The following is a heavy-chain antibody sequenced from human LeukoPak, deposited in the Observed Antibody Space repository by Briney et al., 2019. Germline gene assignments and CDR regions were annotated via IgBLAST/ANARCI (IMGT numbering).Heavy chain of an antibody. D-gene: IGHD5-18*01. Sequence: GGSLRLSCAASGFTFSSYSMNWVRQAPGKGLEWVSSISSSSRYIYYADSVKGRFTISRDNAKNSLYLQMNSLRAEDTAVYYCAREVDTAIVTFDYWGQGTLVTVSS. CDR2: ISSSSRYI. V-gene: IGHV3-21*01. CDR1: GFTFSSYS. CDR3: AREVDTAIVTFDY. J-gene: IGHJ4*02.